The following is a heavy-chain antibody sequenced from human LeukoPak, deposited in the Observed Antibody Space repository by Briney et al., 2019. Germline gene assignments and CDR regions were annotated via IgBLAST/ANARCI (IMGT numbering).Heavy chain of an antibody. J-gene: IGHJ5*02. D-gene: IGHD3-3*01. CDR1: GGSISSGDYY. Sequence: SQTLSLTCTVSGGSISSGDYYWSWLRQPPGKGLEGIGYIYYSGSTYYNPSLKSRVTISVDTSENQFSLKLRSVTAADTAVYYCARVYDFWSGYLVDPWGQGTLVTVSS. CDR2: IYYSGST. V-gene: IGHV4-30-4*08. CDR3: ARVYDFWSGYLVDP.